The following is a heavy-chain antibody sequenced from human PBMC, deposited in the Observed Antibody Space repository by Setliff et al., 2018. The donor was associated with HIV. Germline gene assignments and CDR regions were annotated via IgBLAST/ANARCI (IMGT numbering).Heavy chain of an antibody. CDR3: ARQNIGWGVGLYYFDY. CDR2: IYYSGSI. Sequence: SETLSLTCSVSGGSISSSSDYWGWIRQPPGKGLEWIGSIYYSGSIYYNPSLKSRVTISVDTPNNHFSLRLSSVTAADTALYYCARQNIGWGVGLYYFDYWGQGTLVTVSS. CDR1: GGSISSSSDY. V-gene: IGHV4-39*01. J-gene: IGHJ4*02. D-gene: IGHD3-10*01.